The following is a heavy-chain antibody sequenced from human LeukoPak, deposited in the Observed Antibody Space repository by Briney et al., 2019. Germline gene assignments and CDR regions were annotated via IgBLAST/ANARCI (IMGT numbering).Heavy chain of an antibody. CDR2: ISYDGSNK. Sequence: GGSLRLSCAASGFTFSSYAMPWVRQAPGKGLEWVAVISYDGSNKYYADSVKGRFTISRDNSKNTLYLQMNSLRAEDTAVYYCARDVAAAGTYYYYGMDVWGQGTTVTVSS. CDR1: GFTFSSYA. V-gene: IGHV3-30*14. CDR3: ARDVAAAGTYYYYGMDV. D-gene: IGHD6-13*01. J-gene: IGHJ6*02.